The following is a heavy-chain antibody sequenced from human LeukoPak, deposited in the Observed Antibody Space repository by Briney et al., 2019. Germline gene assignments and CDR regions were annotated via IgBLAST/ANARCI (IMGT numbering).Heavy chain of an antibody. V-gene: IGHV4-34*01. J-gene: IGHJ4*02. CDR2: INHSGST. D-gene: IGHD3-16*02. CDR1: GWSFNGYY. Sequence: SETLSLTCAVHGWSFNGYYWSWIRQPPGKGLEWIGEINHSGSTNYNPSLKSRVTISVDTSKNQFSLMLSSVTAADTAVYYCARGRYSRDYVWGSYRFVYWGQGTLVTVSS. CDR3: ARGRYSRDYVWGSYRFVY.